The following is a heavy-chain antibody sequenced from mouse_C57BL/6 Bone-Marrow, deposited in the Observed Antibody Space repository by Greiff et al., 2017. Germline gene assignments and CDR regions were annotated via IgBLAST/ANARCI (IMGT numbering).Heavy chain of an antibody. V-gene: IGHV2-2*01. CDR1: GFSLTSYG. Sequence: QVKLQQSGPGLVQPSQSLSITCPVSGFSLTSYGVHWVRQSPGKGLEWLGVIWSGGSTDYNASVISRLSLSKDNSKSQVFFKRNSLQADDTAIYYCARWWLRDYWGQGTTLTVSS. D-gene: IGHD2-2*01. J-gene: IGHJ2*01. CDR2: IWSGGST. CDR3: ARWWLRDY.